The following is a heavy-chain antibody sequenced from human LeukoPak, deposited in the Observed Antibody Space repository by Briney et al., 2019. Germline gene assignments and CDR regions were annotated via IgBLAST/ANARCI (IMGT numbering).Heavy chain of an antibody. J-gene: IGHJ4*02. CDR3: ARINVPPPVGSKELRYFDWQYYFDY. V-gene: IGHV1-8*01. Sequence: ASVKVSCKASGYTFTSYDINWVRQAHGQGLEWMGWMNPNSGNRGYAQKFQGRVTMTRNTSISTAYMELSSLRPEDTAVYYCARINVPPPVGSKELRYFDWQYYFDYWGQGTLVTVSS. D-gene: IGHD3-9*01. CDR1: GYTFTSYD. CDR2: MNPNSGNR.